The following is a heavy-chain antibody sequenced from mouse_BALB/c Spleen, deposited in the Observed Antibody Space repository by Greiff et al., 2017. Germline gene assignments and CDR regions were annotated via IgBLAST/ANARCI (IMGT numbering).Heavy chain of an antibody. V-gene: IGHV1S81*02. J-gene: IGHJ3*01. CDR3: TREEGYGAWFAY. D-gene: IGHD2-14*01. CDR1: GYTFTSYY. Sequence: VQLQQSGAELVKPGASVKLSCKASGYTFTSYYMYWVKQRPGQGLEWIGEINPSNGGTNFNEKFKSKATLTVDKSSSTAYMQLSSLTSEDSAVYYCTREEGYGAWFAYWGQGTLVTVSA. CDR2: INPSNGGT.